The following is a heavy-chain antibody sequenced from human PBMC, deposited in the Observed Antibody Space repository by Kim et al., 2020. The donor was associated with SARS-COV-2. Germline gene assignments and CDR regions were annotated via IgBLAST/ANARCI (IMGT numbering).Heavy chain of an antibody. CDR2: ILGSGSFI. CDR1: GFTFRIYN. J-gene: IGHJ4*02. CDR3: ARDSVAGSLMD. V-gene: IGHV3-21*01. D-gene: IGHD6-19*01. Sequence: WGSLRLSCAASGFTFRIYNMNWVRQAPGKGLEWVSFILGSGSFIDYADSVRGRFTISRDNTDNSLYLQMNSLREEDTGVYYCARDSVAGSLMDWGQGTLVIVSS.